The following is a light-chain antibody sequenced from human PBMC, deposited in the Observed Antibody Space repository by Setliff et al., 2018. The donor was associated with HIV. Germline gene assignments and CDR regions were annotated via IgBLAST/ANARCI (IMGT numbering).Light chain of an antibody. J-gene: IGLJ1*01. Sequence: QSALTQPPSVSGAPGQRVTISCTGTSSNIGAGYDVHWYQQVPGTVPKLLIYDNRNRPAGVPDRFSGSKSGTSASLAVTGLQAEDEADYYCQSYDSSLSGYVFGTGTKVTVL. CDR1: SSNIGAGYD. CDR2: DNR. V-gene: IGLV1-40*01. CDR3: QSYDSSLSGYV.